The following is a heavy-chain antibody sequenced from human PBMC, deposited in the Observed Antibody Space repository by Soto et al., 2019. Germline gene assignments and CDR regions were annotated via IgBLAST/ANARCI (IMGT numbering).Heavy chain of an antibody. CDR3: ARDGLDYYGSGSYYNP. Sequence: GGSLRLSCAASGFTFSSYSMNWVRQAPGKGLEWVSSISSSSSYIYYADSVKGRFTISRDNAKNSLYLQMNSLRAEDTAVYYCARDGLDYYGSGSYYNPWGQGTLVTVSS. D-gene: IGHD3-10*01. J-gene: IGHJ5*02. CDR2: ISSSSSYI. CDR1: GFTFSSYS. V-gene: IGHV3-21*01.